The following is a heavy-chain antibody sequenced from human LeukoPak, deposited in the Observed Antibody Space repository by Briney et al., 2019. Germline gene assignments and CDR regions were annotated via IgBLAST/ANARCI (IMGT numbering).Heavy chain of an antibody. Sequence: KASETLSLTYTVSGGSISSSSYYWGWIRQPPGKGLEWIGSIYYSGSTYYNPSLKSRVTISVDTSKNQFSLKLSSVTAADTAVYYCAVNIVAVPAAIDYYMDVWGKGTTVTVSS. D-gene: IGHD2-2*01. CDR1: GGSISSSSYY. V-gene: IGHV4-39*01. CDR3: AVNIVAVPAAIDYYMDV. J-gene: IGHJ6*03. CDR2: IYYSGST.